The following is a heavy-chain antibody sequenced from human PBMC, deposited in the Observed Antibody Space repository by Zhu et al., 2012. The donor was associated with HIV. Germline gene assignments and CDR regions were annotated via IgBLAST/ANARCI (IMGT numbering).Heavy chain of an antibody. CDR3: ATGITMVRGEGPSFRGYYFDY. CDR1: GFTFSSYA. J-gene: IGHJ4*02. CDR2: ISGSGGST. D-gene: IGHD3-10*01. Sequence: EVQLLESGGGLVQPGGSLRLSCAASGFTFSSYAMSWVRQAPGKGLGWVSAISGSGGSTYYADSVKGRFTISRDNSKNTLYLQMNSLRAEDTAVYYCATGITMVRGEGPSFRGYYFDYWGQGTLVTVSS. V-gene: IGHV3-23*01.